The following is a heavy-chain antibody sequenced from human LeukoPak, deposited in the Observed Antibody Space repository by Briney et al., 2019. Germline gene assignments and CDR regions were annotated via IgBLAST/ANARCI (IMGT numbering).Heavy chain of an antibody. V-gene: IGHV3-48*04. CDR3: ARDRLRSHFDY. CDR2: TSSGSSTI. CDR1: GFTFSTNS. J-gene: IGHJ4*02. Sequence: SGGSLRLSCAASGFTFSTNSMNWVRQAPGKGLKWLSYTSSGSSTIYYADSVNGRFTISRDNTKNSVYLQIHCLRADRPAVYYCARDRLRSHFDYWGQGTLVSVSS. D-gene: IGHD4-17*01.